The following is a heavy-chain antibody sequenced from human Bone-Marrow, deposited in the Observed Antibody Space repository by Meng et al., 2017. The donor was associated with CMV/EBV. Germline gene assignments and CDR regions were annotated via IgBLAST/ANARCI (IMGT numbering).Heavy chain of an antibody. Sequence: FTFSDYHMNWIRQAPGKGLEWISYISPSGGTIYYADSVKGRFTISRDNAKNSLYLQMNSPRADDTAVYYCARVILAGSGTYYTGYSDYWGQGTLVTVSS. CDR2: ISPSGGTI. J-gene: IGHJ4*02. D-gene: IGHD3-10*01. CDR1: FTFSDYH. CDR3: ARVILAGSGTYYTGYSDY. V-gene: IGHV3-11*01.